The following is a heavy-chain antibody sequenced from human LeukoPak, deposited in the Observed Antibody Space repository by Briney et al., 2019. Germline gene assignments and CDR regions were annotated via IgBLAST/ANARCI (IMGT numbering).Heavy chain of an antibody. V-gene: IGHV1-2*02. CDR1: GYTFTGYW. D-gene: IGHD3-16*01. CDR2: INPNNGGT. J-gene: IGHJ5*01. Sequence: ASVKVSCKASGYTFTGYWIHWVRQAPGQGFEWMGWINPNNGGTNYAQKFQGRVTMTRDTSTSTVYMELSSPISDDTAGYYFTRGVLPARFDSWGQGTLVTVTS. CDR3: TRGVLPARFDS.